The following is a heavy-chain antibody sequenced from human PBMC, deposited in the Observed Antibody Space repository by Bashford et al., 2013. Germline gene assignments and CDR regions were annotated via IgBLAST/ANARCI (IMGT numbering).Heavy chain of an antibody. CDR2: IYTSGST. V-gene: IGHV4-4*07. D-gene: IGHD4-17*01. CDR3: AREMRGSYGDYHPRYHYYGMDV. Sequence: RPLLYSSETLSLTCTVSGGSISSYYWSWIRQPAGKGLEWIGRIYTSGSTNYNPSLKSRVTISVDTSKNQFSVKLSSVTAADTAVYYCAREMRGSYGDYHPRYHYYGMDVWGQGTTVTVSS. CDR1: GGSISSYY. J-gene: IGHJ6*02.